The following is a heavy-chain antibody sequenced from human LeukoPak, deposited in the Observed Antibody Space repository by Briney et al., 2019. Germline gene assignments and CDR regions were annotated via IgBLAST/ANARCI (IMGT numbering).Heavy chain of an antibody. V-gene: IGHV4-34*01. D-gene: IGHD6-13*01. Sequence: PSETLSLTCAVYGGSFSGYYWSWIRQPPGKGLEWIGEINHSGSTNYNPSLKSRVTISVDTSKNQFSLKLSSVTAADTAVYYCARGKQQLVLRGSWFDPWGQGTLVTVSS. CDR1: GGSFSGYY. J-gene: IGHJ5*02. CDR3: ARGKQQLVLRGSWFDP. CDR2: INHSGST.